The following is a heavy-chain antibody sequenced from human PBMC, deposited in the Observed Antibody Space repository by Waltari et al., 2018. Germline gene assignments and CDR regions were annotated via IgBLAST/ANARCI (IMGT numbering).Heavy chain of an antibody. D-gene: IGHD3-22*01. CDR1: GFTFSSYA. CDR2: ISGSGGST. Sequence: VQLVESGGGLVQPGGSLRLSCAASGFTFSSYAMSWVRQAPGKGLEWVSAISGSGGSTYYADSVKGRFTISRDNAKNTLYLQMNSLRAEDTAVYYCAKDLPRKAYYDSNYFDYWGQGTLVTVSS. CDR3: AKDLPRKAYYDSNYFDY. J-gene: IGHJ4*02. V-gene: IGHV3-23*04.